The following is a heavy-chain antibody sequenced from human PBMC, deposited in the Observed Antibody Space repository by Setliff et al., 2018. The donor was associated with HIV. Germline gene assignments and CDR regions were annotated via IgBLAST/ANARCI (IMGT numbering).Heavy chain of an antibody. Sequence: GGSLRLSCAASGFTFTTDAMNWVRQAPGKGLEWVSSITESGGTYYADSVKGRFTISRDTSKNTLYLQMNSLRAEDTAVYYCARVSSTYWYSIFRNYYYHMDVWGKGTTVTVSS. CDR1: GFTFTTDA. V-gene: IGHV3-23*01. D-gene: IGHD2-8*02. CDR3: ARVSSTYWYSIFRNYYYHMDV. J-gene: IGHJ6*03. CDR2: ITESGGT.